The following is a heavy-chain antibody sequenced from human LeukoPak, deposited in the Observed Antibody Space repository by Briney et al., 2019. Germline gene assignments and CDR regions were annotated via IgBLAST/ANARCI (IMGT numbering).Heavy chain of an antibody. CDR3: ARDLPGISAFNFDY. J-gene: IGHJ4*02. CDR2: ISSSGSTF. CDR1: GFSFSDSY. V-gene: IGHV3-11*01. Sequence: GSLRLSCAVSGFSFSDSYLTWIRQAPGEGLEWVSYISSSGSTFYYADSVKGRFTISRDNAKSSLYLQMNNLRAEDTAMYYCARDLPGISAFNFDYWGQGTLVTVSS. D-gene: IGHD6-13*01.